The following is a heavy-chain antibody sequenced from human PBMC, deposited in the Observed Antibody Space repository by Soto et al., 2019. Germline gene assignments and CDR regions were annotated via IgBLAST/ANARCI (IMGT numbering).Heavy chain of an antibody. V-gene: IGHV3-23*01. D-gene: IGHD6-13*01. Sequence: GGSLRLSCAASGFTFSSYSMNWVRQAPGKGLKWVSTIRDSSQNTFYSDSVRGRFTISRDNSKDTLYLQMTSLRVEDTALYHCVKGGASYTSCRYANWGQGILVTAP. CDR2: IRDSSQNT. CDR3: VKGGASYTSCRYAN. J-gene: IGHJ4*02. CDR1: GFTFSSYS.